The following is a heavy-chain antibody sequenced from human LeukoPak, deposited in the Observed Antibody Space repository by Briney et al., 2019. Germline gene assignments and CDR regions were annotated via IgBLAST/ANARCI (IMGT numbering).Heavy chain of an antibody. V-gene: IGHV1-24*01. CDR3: ATQQQLRGPLDVYYFDY. J-gene: IGHJ4*02. CDR1: GYTLTELS. D-gene: IGHD6-13*01. CDR2: FDPEDGET. Sequence: GASVKVSCKVSGYTLTELSMHWVRQAPGKGLEWMGGFDPEDGETIYAQKFQGRVTMTEDTSTDTAYMELSSLRSEDTAVYYRATQQQLRGPLDVYYFDYWGQGTLVTVSS.